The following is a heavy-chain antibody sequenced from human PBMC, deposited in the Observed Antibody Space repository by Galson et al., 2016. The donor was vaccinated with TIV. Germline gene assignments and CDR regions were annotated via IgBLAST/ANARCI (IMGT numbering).Heavy chain of an antibody. CDR3: ARVPQIYYYYMDV. Sequence: SVKVSCKASGGPFSSYAISWVRQAPGQGLEWVGGITGMFGTTNYAQKFQGRVTITTDESTSTAYMELSSLTSEDTAIYYCARVPQIYYYYMDVWGKGTTVTVSS. V-gene: IGHV1-69*05. CDR2: ITGMFGTT. J-gene: IGHJ6*03. CDR1: GGPFSSYA.